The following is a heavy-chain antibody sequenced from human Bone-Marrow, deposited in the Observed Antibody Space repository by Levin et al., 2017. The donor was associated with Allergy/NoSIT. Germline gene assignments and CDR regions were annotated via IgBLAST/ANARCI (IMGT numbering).Heavy chain of an antibody. CDR3: ARLYGDYHAYFYYYYMDV. J-gene: IGHJ6*03. D-gene: IGHD4-17*01. CDR1: GGSISGSSYY. CDR2: VFYSGST. Sequence: GSLRLSCTVSGGSISGSSYYWGWIRQPPGKGLEWIGSVFYSGSTYYNPSLKSRVTISVDTSKNQFSLKLSSVTAADTAVFFCARLYGDYHAYFYYYYMDVWGRGTTVTVSS. V-gene: IGHV4-39*01.